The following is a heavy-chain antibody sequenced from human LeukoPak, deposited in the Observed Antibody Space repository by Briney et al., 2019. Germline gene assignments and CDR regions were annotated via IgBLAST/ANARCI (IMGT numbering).Heavy chain of an antibody. CDR2: ISGSGGST. D-gene: IGHD3-22*01. Sequence: PGGSLRLSCAASGFTFSSYAMSWVRQAPGKGLEWVSAISGSGGSTYYADSVKGRFTISRDNSKTTLYLQMNSLRAEDTAVYYCAKDHYYYDSSGYSGDAYYYYYMDVWGKGTTVTVSS. V-gene: IGHV3-23*01. J-gene: IGHJ6*03. CDR1: GFTFSSYA. CDR3: AKDHYYYDSSGYSGDAYYYYYMDV.